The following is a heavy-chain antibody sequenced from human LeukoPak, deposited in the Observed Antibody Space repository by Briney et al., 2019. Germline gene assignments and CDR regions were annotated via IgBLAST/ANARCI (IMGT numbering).Heavy chain of an antibody. CDR2: INPSGGST. CDR3: ARDEGEGYFDY. Sequence: GESLKISCKASGYTFTSYYMHWVRQAPGQGLEWMGIINPSGGSTSYAQKFQGRVTMTRDTSTSTVYMELSSLRSEDTAVYYCARDEGEGYFDYWGQGTLVTVSS. CDR1: GYTFTSYY. D-gene: IGHD3-16*01. V-gene: IGHV1-46*01. J-gene: IGHJ4*02.